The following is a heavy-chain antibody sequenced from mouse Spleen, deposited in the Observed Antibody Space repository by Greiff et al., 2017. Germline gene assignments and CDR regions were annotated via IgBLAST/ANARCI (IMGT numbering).Heavy chain of an antibody. D-gene: IGHD3-2*02. CDR1: GFTFSSYG. Sequence: EVQLVESGGDLVKPGGSLKLSCAASGFTFSSYGMSWVRQTPDKRLEWVATISSGGSYTYYPDSVKGRFTISRDNAKNTLYLQMSSLKSEDTAMYYCARHGRQLRLRFAYWGQGTLVTVSA. J-gene: IGHJ3*01. CDR3: ARHGRQLRLRFAY. V-gene: IGHV5-6*01. CDR2: ISSGGSYT.